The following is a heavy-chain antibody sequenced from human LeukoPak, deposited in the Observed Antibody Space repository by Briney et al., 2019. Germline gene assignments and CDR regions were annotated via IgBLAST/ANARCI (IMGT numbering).Heavy chain of an antibody. CDR3: ASLLTRLGFDY. CDR1: GYTFTGYY. CDR2: INPNSGGT. D-gene: IGHD6-19*01. V-gene: IGHV1-2*02. J-gene: IGHJ4*02. Sequence: GASVKVSCKASGYTFTGYYVHWVRQAPGQGLEWMGWINPNSGGTNYAQKFQGRVTMTRDTSISTAYMELNRLTSDDTAVYYCASLLTRLGFDYWGQGTLVTVSS.